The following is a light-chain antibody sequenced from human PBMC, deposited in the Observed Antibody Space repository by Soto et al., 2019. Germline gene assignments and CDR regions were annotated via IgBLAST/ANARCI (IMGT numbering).Light chain of an antibody. V-gene: IGLV2-14*01. Sequence: QCALTQPASMSGSPGQSITISCTGTSSDVGGYKYVSWYQQYPGKAPKLIIYEVNNRPSGVSYRFSGSKSGNTASLTISGLQAEDEADYYCSSYTTTTTWVFGGGTQLTVL. CDR2: EVN. J-gene: IGLJ3*02. CDR3: SSYTTTTTWV. CDR1: SSDVGGYKY.